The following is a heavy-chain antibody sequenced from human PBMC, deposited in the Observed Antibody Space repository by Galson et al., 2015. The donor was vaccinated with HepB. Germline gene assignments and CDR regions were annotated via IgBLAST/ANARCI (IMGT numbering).Heavy chain of an antibody. J-gene: IGHJ4*02. CDR3: ARVPYDSSGYYFSDY. Sequence: ASGYTFTSYGISWVRQAPGQGLEWMGWISAYNGNTNYAQKLQGRVTMTTDTSTSTAYMELRSLRSDDTAVYYCARVPYDSSGYYFSDYWGQGTLVTVSS. D-gene: IGHD3-22*01. CDR2: ISAYNGNT. CDR1: GYTFTSYG. V-gene: IGHV1-18*01.